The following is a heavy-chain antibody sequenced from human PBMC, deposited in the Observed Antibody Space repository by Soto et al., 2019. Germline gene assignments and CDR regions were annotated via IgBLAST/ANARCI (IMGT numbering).Heavy chain of an antibody. CDR3: ARGPHSYYSDYGSIHY. CDR2: ISASGVHT. V-gene: IGHV3-23*01. J-gene: IGHJ4*02. CDR1: GFTFNDYA. D-gene: IGHD2-15*01. Sequence: LRLSCGVSGFTFNDYAMTWVRQAPGKGLDWVSGISASGVHTYYADSVKGRFTISRDNSKKTVYLEMKSLRVEDTAVYYCARGPHSYYSDYGSIHYWGQGTLVTVYS.